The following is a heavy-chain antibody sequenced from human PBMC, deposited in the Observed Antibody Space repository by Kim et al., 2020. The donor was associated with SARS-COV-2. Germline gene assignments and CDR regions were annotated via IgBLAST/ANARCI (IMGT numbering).Heavy chain of an antibody. Sequence: SETLSRTCTVSGDSITSVGYYWSWLRQYPGRGLEWIGYIFYSGSTSYKPSLKSRIAISLETSKNQFSLRLISVTAADTAIYYCARNARRYFGSVDAF. CDR1: GDSITSVGYY. CDR3: ARNARRYFGSVDAF. CDR2: IFYSGST. J-gene: IGHJ3*01. D-gene: IGHD1-26*01. V-gene: IGHV4-31*03.